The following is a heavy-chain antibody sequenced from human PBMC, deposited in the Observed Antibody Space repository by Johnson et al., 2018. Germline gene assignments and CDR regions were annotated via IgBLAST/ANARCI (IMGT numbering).Heavy chain of an antibody. J-gene: IGHJ3*02. Sequence: QVQLVESGGGVVQPGRSLRLSCEASGFTFSSYAIHWVRQAPGKGLEWVAVISHDGRNKYYADSVKGRFTISRDNAKNSLYLQMNSLRAEDTAVYSRAKILRPDDYDSSGYDAFDIWGQGTMVTVSS. V-gene: IGHV3-30*18. CDR1: GFTFSSYA. CDR2: ISHDGRNK. D-gene: IGHD3-22*01. CDR3: AKILRPDDYDSSGYDAFDI.